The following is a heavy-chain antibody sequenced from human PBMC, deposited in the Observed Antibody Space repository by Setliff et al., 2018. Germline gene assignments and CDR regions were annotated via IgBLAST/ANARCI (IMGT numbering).Heavy chain of an antibody. D-gene: IGHD3-22*01. J-gene: IGHJ4*02. V-gene: IGHV4-61*02. CDR3: ARGAGWCCDSSGYYYDY. Sequence: PSETLSLTCTVSGGSISSGSYYWSWIRQPAGKGLEWIVRIYTSGSTNYNPSLKSRVTISVDTSKNQFSLKLSSVTAADPAVDHCARGAGWCCDSSGYYYDYWGQGTLVTVSS. CDR2: IYTSGST. CDR1: GGSISSGSYY.